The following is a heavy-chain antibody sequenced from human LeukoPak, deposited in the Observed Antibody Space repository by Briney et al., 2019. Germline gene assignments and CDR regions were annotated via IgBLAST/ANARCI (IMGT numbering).Heavy chain of an antibody. J-gene: IGHJ4*02. CDR3: ARDKNSYASSPTD. CDR2: IIPIFGTA. D-gene: IGHD5-18*01. Sequence: ASVKVSCKASGGTFSSYAISWVRQAPGQGLEWMGGIIPIFGTANYAQKFQGRVTITADESTSTAYMELSSLRSEDTAVYYCARDKNSYASSPTDWGQGTLVTVSS. CDR1: GGTFSSYA. V-gene: IGHV1-69*01.